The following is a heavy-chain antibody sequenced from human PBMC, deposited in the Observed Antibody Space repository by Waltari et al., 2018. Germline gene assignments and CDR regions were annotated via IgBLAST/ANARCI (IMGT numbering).Heavy chain of an antibody. V-gene: IGHV3-7*01. D-gene: IGHD3-3*01. CDR2: IKQDGSEK. CDR1: GFTFSSYW. Sequence: EVQLVESGGGLVQPGGSLRLSCAASGFTFSSYWMSWVRQAPGKGLEWVANIKQDGSEKYYVDSVKGRFTISRDNAKNSLYLQMNSLRAEDTAVYYCARDHYDFWSGYSGYFDYWGQGTLVTVSS. CDR3: ARDHYDFWSGYSGYFDY. J-gene: IGHJ4*02.